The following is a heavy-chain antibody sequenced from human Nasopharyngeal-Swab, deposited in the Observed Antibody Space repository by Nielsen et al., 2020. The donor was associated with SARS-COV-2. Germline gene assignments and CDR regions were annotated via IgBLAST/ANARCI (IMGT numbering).Heavy chain of an antibody. D-gene: IGHD2-15*01. V-gene: IGHV3-23*01. J-gene: IGHJ1*01. Sequence: SCAAARFTFSKYGMNWVRQTPGTGLEWVASISGSGESTYYADSVTGRFTISRDNSKNTLFLQMNSLRADDTAVYYCASPLNLLHWGQGTLVTVSS. CDR1: RFTFSKYG. CDR3: ASPLNLLH. CDR2: ISGSGEST.